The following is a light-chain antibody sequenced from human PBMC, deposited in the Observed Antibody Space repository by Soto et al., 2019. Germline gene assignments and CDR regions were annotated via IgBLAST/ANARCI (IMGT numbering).Light chain of an antibody. J-gene: IGKJ2*01. CDR2: GAS. Sequence: EIVMTQSPATLPVSPGERVTLSCTASQSISTNLAWYQHKPGQAPRLLIYGASTRPTGIPARFSGSGSGTEFTLTISSLQSEDFVVYYCQQYNKWPPFTFGQGTKLEIK. CDR1: QSISTN. CDR3: QQYNKWPPFT. V-gene: IGKV3-15*01.